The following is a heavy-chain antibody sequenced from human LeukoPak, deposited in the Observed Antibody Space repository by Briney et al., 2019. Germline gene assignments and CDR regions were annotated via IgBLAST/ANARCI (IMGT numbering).Heavy chain of an antibody. CDR2: ISGSGGST. D-gene: IGHD3-10*01. V-gene: IGHV3-23*01. Sequence: PGGSLRLSCAASGFTFSSYAMSWVRQAPGKGLEWVSAISGSGGSTYYADSVKGGFTISRDNSKNTLYLQMNSLRAEDTAVYYCAKDRSGEGNFDYWGQGTLVTVSS. CDR1: GFTFSSYA. CDR3: AKDRSGEGNFDY. J-gene: IGHJ4*02.